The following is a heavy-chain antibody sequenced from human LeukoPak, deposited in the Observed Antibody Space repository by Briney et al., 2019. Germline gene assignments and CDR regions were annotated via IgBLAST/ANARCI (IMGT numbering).Heavy chain of an antibody. CDR1: GFTFRSYG. J-gene: IGHJ4*02. Sequence: GGSLRLSCVGSGFTFRSYGMHWVRQAPGKGLEWVAVISYDGSNKYYADSVKGRFTISRDNSKNTLYLQMNSLRAEDTAVYYCAKGHGDYGLCFDYWGQGTLVTVSS. CDR3: AKGHGDYGLCFDY. CDR2: ISYDGSNK. D-gene: IGHD4-17*01. V-gene: IGHV3-30*18.